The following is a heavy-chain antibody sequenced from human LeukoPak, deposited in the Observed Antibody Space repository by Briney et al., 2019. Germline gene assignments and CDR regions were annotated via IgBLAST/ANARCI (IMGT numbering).Heavy chain of an antibody. Sequence: SETLSLTCAVSGGSISSGGYSWSWIRQPPGKGLEWIGYIYHSGSTYYNPSLKSRVTISVDRSKNQFSLKLSSVTAADTAVYYCARVAYYDSSGPLDYWGQGTLVTVSS. CDR2: IYHSGST. CDR3: ARVAYYDSSGPLDY. CDR1: GGSISSGGYS. V-gene: IGHV4-30-2*01. J-gene: IGHJ4*02. D-gene: IGHD3-22*01.